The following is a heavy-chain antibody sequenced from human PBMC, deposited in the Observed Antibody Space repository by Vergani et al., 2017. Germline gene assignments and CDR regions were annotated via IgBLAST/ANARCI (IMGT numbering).Heavy chain of an antibody. Sequence: EVQLLESGGGLVQPGGSLRLTCAASEFTFSNYAMNWVRQAPGKGLEWVSGISGSGVSAYYTDSVKGRFTISRDNSKNMLFLQMNNLRTEDTAIYYCARDRELLRYYYYYGMDVWGQGTTVTVSS. CDR2: ISGSGVSA. CDR3: ARDRELLRYYYYYGMDV. J-gene: IGHJ6*02. CDR1: EFTFSNYA. V-gene: IGHV3-23*01. D-gene: IGHD1-26*01.